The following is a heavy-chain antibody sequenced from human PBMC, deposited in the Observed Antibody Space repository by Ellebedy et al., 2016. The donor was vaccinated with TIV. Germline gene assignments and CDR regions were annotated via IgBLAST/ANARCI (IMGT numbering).Heavy chain of an antibody. CDR3: ARRYCSSTSCYSDY. CDR1: GYTFTGHH. J-gene: IGHJ4*02. V-gene: IGHV1-2*04. Sequence: ASVKVSXKASGYTFTGHHVHWVRQAPGQGLEWMGWINTYSGATKFAQKFQGWVTMTRDTSISTAYMELSRLRSDDTAVYYCARRYCSSTSCYSDYWGQGTLVTVSS. D-gene: IGHD2-2*01. CDR2: INTYSGAT.